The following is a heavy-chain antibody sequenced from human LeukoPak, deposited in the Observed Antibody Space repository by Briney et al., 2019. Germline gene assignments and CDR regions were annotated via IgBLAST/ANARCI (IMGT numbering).Heavy chain of an antibody. CDR3: VKGVTMVRGSREFDY. Sequence: GGSLRLSCRASGFSFSNSAMTWVRQAPGKGLEWVSSIGGGGSSYYAGSVKGRFTISRDNSKNTVYLQMNNLRAEDTAIFYCVKGVTMVRGSREFDYWGQGTLVTVSS. CDR2: IGGGGSS. V-gene: IGHV3-23*01. J-gene: IGHJ4*02. D-gene: IGHD3-10*01. CDR1: GFSFSNSA.